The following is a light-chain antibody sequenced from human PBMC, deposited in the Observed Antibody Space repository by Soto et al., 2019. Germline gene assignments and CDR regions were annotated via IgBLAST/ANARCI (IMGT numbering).Light chain of an antibody. Sequence: EIVMTQSPATLSVSPGGRAALSCTCIQSVGGTLAWYQQKPGQAPMLLIHVASTRAPGFPARFTASGSGTDFTLTISSLQSEDFEVYSCQQYNNWPWTFGQGTKVDIK. CDR1: QSVGGT. CDR2: VAS. V-gene: IGKV3-15*01. J-gene: IGKJ1*01. CDR3: QQYNNWPWT.